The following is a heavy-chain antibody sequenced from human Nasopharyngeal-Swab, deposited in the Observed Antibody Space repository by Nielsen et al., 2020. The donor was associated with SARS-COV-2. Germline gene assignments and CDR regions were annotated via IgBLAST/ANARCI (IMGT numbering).Heavy chain of an antibody. V-gene: IGHV3-33*01. Sequence: GGSLRLSCAASGFTFSSYGMHWVRQAPGKGLEWVAVIWYDGSNKYYADSVKGRFTISRDNSKNTLYLQMNSLRAEDTAVYYCARDPPPQYYYDSSGYYDYWGQGTLVTVSS. CDR1: GFTFSSYG. J-gene: IGHJ4*02. D-gene: IGHD3-22*01. CDR2: IWYDGSNK. CDR3: ARDPPPQYYYDSSGYYDY.